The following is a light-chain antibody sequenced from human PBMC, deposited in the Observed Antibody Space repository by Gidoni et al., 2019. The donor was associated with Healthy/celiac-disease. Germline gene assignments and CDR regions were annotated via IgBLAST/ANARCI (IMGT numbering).Light chain of an antibody. J-gene: IGKJ5*01. CDR1: QSISSY. CDR2: AAS. CDR3: QQSYSTPPIT. V-gene: IGKV1-39*01. Sequence: DIQMTQSPSSLSASVGDRVTITCRASQSISSYLNWYQQKPGKAPKLLIYAASSLRSGVPSRFSGSGSGTDFTLTISSLQPEDFATYYCQQSYSTPPITFXQXTRLEIK.